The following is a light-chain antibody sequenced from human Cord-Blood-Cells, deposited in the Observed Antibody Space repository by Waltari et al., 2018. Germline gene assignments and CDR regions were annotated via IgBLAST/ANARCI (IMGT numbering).Light chain of an antibody. CDR2: DVS. CDR3: SSYPSSSTLVV. J-gene: IGLJ2*01. CDR1: SSDVGGYNY. Sequence: QSALTQPASVSGSPGQSITISCTGTSSDVGGYNYVSWYQQHPGKAPKLMFYDVSNRPAGVSNRFSGSKSGNTASLTISGLQAEDEADYYCSSYPSSSTLVVFGGGTKLTVL. V-gene: IGLV2-14*01.